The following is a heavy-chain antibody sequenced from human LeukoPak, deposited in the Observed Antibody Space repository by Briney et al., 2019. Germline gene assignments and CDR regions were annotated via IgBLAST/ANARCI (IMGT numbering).Heavy chain of an antibody. D-gene: IGHD3-9*01. J-gene: IGHJ4*02. CDR3: AKDSTGYHPGY. CDR1: GFSFSSYG. CDR2: IPYDGIDE. V-gene: IGHV3-30*02. Sequence: GGSPRLSCAASGFSFSSYGMHWVRQRPGRGPEWVAIIPYDGIDENYADFAKGRFTIYRDNLKNTVYLLINSVRTEDTAVYYCAKDSTGYHPGYWGQGTLVTVSS.